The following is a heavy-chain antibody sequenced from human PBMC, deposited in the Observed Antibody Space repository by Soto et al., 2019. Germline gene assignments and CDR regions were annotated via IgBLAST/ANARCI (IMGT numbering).Heavy chain of an antibody. D-gene: IGHD1-20*01. J-gene: IGHJ4*02. CDR1: GFTFSSYS. CDR2: ISSSSSTI. V-gene: IGHV3-48*04. Sequence: PGGSLRLSCAASGFTFSSYSMNWVRQAPGKGLEWVSYISSSSSTIYYADSVKGRFTISRDNAKNSLYLQLNSLRTEDTAIYYCVRENNGGPEFWGQGTMVTVSS. CDR3: VRENNGGPEF.